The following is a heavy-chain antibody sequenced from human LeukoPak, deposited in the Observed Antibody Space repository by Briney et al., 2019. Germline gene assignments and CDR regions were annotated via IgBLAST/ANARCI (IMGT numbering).Heavy chain of an antibody. J-gene: IGHJ3*02. D-gene: IGHD3-16*01. Sequence: GGSLRLSCAASGFTLSSFGMVWVRQAPGKGLGWVTLMWYDGRNKYYADSVKGRFTISRDNSKNTVYLQMNSLRGEDTAVYYCARVGDMEAFDIWGQGTGVTVSS. CDR3: ARVGDMEAFDI. CDR2: MWYDGRNK. CDR1: GFTLSSFG. V-gene: IGHV3-33*01.